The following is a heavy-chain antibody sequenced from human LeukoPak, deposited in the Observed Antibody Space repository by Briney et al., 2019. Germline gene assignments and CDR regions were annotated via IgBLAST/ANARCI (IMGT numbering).Heavy chain of an antibody. Sequence: ASVNVSCKASGYTFTGYYMHGVRQAPGQGREWMGWINPNSGGTNQAQKFPRTLTMTRDTSISTAYMALSRLRSADTAVYYSARAWNGSSHSWGQGTLVTVSS. CDR1: GYTFTGYY. CDR3: ARAWNGSSHS. D-gene: IGHD1-1*01. CDR2: INPNSGGT. J-gene: IGHJ4*02. V-gene: IGHV1-2*02.